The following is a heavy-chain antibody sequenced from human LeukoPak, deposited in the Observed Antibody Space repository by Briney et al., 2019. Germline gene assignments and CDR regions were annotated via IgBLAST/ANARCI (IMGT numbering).Heavy chain of an antibody. Sequence: AETLSLTCTVSGGSISSSSYYWGWIRQPPGKGLEWIGSIYYSGTTYYNPSLKSRVIICQDTANNQFSLKLSSVTAADTGVYFCARPIDSQWLVLDYWGRGPLVSVSS. CDR2: IYYSGTT. CDR3: ARPIDSQWLVLDY. J-gene: IGHJ4*02. D-gene: IGHD6-19*01. CDR1: GGSISSSSYY. V-gene: IGHV4-39*01.